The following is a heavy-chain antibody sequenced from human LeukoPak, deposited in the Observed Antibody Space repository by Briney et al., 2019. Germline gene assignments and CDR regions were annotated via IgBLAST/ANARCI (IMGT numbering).Heavy chain of an antibody. D-gene: IGHD3-10*01. Sequence: GGSLRLSCAASGFTFDDYAMHWVRHAPGKGLEWVSGISWNSGSIGYADSVKGRFTISRDNAKNSLYLQMNSLRAEDTALYYCAKAAITMVRGLAYYYYMDVWGKGTTVTVSS. CDR1: GFTFDDYA. J-gene: IGHJ6*03. V-gene: IGHV3-9*01. CDR3: AKAAITMVRGLAYYYYMDV. CDR2: ISWNSGSI.